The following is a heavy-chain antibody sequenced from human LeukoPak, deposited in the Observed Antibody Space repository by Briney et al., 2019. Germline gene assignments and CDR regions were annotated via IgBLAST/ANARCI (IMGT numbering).Heavy chain of an antibody. Sequence: GGSLRLSCAASGFTFSSYEMNWVRQAPGKGLEWVSYISSSGSTIYYADSVKGRFTISRDKAKNSLYLQMNSLRAEDTAVYYCARDGFIAVAGTGRGDFDYWGQGTLVTVSS. D-gene: IGHD6-19*01. CDR2: ISSSGSTI. CDR1: GFTFSSYE. CDR3: ARDGFIAVAGTGRGDFDY. J-gene: IGHJ4*02. V-gene: IGHV3-48*03.